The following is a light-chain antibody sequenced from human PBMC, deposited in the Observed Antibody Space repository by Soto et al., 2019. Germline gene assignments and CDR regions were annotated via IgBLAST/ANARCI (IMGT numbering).Light chain of an antibody. Sequence: DIQMTQSPSSLSASVGDRVTITCRASQTISSWLAWYQQKPGKAPKLLIYKASRLETGVPSRFSGSGSGTEFTLTISRLEPEDFAVYYCQQHGNLPRTFGQGTKVDIK. CDR1: QTISSW. J-gene: IGKJ1*01. V-gene: IGKV1-5*03. CDR2: KAS. CDR3: QQHGNLPRT.